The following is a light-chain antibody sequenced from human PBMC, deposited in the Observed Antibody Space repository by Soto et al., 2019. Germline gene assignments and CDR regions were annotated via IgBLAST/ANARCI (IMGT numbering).Light chain of an antibody. CDR2: GAS. Sequence: EIVLTQSPGTLSLSPGERATLSCRASQSVDSSYLAWYQQKPGQAPRLLIYGASSRATGIPDRFSGSGSGTDFTLTIRRLEPEDFAVYYCQQCAALFWTFGQGTKVEIK. J-gene: IGKJ1*01. CDR1: QSVDSSY. CDR3: QQCAALFWT. V-gene: IGKV3-20*01.